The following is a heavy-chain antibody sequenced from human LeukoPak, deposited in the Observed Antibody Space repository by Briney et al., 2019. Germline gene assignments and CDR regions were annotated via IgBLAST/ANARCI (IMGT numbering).Heavy chain of an antibody. D-gene: IGHD3-3*01. CDR2: ISYDGSDK. J-gene: IGHJ4*02. Sequence: PGGSLRLSCAASGFSFSSYAIHWVRQAPGRGLEWVAFISYDGSDKYYADSVKGRFIISRDNSKNTVYLQMNSLRVEDTAVYYGARGGLRFLEWVPPFYWGQGTLVTVSS. V-gene: IGHV3-30*04. CDR3: ARGGLRFLEWVPPFY. CDR1: GFSFSSYA.